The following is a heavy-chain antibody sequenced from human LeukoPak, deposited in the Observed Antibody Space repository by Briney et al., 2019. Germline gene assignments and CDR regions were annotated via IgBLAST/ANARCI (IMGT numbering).Heavy chain of an antibody. CDR2: ISGSGGST. Sequence: GGSLRLSCAASGFTFSSYAVSWVRQAPGKGLEWVSAISGSGGSTYYADSVKGRFTISRDNSKNTLYLQMNSLRAEDTAVYYCAKDYDFWSGYSGFDYWGQGTLVTVSS. J-gene: IGHJ4*02. V-gene: IGHV3-23*01. CDR3: AKDYDFWSGYSGFDY. CDR1: GFTFSSYA. D-gene: IGHD3-3*01.